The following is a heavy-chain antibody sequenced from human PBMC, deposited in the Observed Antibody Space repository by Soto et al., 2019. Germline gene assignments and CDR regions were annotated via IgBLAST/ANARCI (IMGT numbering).Heavy chain of an antibody. Sequence: QVQLVESGGGVVQPGRSLRLSCAASGFTFSSYAMHWVRQAPGKGLEWGAVISYDGSNKYYADSVKGRFTISRDNSKNTLYLQMNSLRAEDTAVYYCARDRSDGSGYGMDVWGQGTTVTVSS. V-gene: IGHV3-30-3*01. D-gene: IGHD3-10*01. CDR3: ARDRSDGSGYGMDV. CDR1: GFTFSSYA. CDR2: ISYDGSNK. J-gene: IGHJ6*02.